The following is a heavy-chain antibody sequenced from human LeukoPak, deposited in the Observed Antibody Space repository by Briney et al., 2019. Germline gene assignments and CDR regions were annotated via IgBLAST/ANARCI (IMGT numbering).Heavy chain of an antibody. D-gene: IGHD3-22*01. CDR1: GGTFSSYA. CDR2: IIPILGIA. CDR3: ATFKYYYDSSGDFDY. Sequence: SVKVSCKASGGTFSSYAISWVRQAPGQGLEWMGRIIPILGIANYAQKFQGRVTITADKSTSTAHMELSSLRSEDTAVYYCATFKYYYDSSGDFDYWGQGTLVTVSS. J-gene: IGHJ4*02. V-gene: IGHV1-69*04.